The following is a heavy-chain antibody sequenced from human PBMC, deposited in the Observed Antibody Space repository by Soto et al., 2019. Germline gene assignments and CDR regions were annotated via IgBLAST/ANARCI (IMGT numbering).Heavy chain of an antibody. CDR2: IWYDGSNK. J-gene: IGHJ6*02. V-gene: IGHV3-33*01. D-gene: IGHD3-22*01. Sequence: PGGSLRLSCAASGFTFSSYGMHWVRQAPGKGLEWVAVIWYDGSNKYYADSVKGRFTISRDNSKNTLYLQMNSLRAEDTAVYYCARDPVSPIVVAFGVDYGMDVWGQGTTVTVSS. CDR3: ARDPVSPIVVAFGVDYGMDV. CDR1: GFTFSSYG.